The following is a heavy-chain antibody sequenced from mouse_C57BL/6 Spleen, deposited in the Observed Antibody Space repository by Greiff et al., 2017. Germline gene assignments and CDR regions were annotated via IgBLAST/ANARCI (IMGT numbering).Heavy chain of an antibody. CDR1: GYSFTDYY. D-gene: IGHD2-12*01. CDR3: ASGARPDYYAIDY. Sequence: EVKLQESGPELVKPGASVKISCKASGYSFTDYYMNWVKQSHGKRLEWIGVIKPSYGTTSYNQKFKGKATLTVDTSSSTSYMQLNSLTTEDSAVSDSASGARPDYYAIDYWGQGTSLTVSS. CDR2: IKPSYGTT. J-gene: IGHJ4*01. V-gene: IGHV1-39*01.